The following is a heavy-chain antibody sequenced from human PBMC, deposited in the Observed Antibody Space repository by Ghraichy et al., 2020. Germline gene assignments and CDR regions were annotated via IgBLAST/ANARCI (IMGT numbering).Heavy chain of an antibody. Sequence: GESLNISCKGSGYIFTNYWISWVRQMPGKGLEWMGWIDPSDSYTYYSPSFQGHVNISTDKSIRTSYLQWSSLKASDTAIYYCARHSPSLSLPVGFWGQGTLVTVSS. J-gene: IGHJ4*02. CDR3: ARHSPSLSLPVGF. V-gene: IGHV5-10-1*01. D-gene: IGHD5/OR15-5a*01. CDR1: GYIFTNYW. CDR2: IDPSDSYT.